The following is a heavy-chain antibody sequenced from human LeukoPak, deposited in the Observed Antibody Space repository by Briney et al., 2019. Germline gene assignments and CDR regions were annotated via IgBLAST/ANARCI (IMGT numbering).Heavy chain of an antibody. CDR3: AKGDNYYDSSGFYHVKALFDY. D-gene: IGHD3-22*01. V-gene: IGHV3-48*02. CDR1: GFTVSSNY. CDR2: ISSRSSTI. Sequence: GGSLRLSCAASGFTVSSNYMNWVRQAPGKGLEWVSYISSRSSTIYSADSVKGRFTISRDNAKNSLYLQMNSLRDEDTAVYYCAKGDNYYDSSGFYHVKALFDYWGQGALVTVSS. J-gene: IGHJ4*02.